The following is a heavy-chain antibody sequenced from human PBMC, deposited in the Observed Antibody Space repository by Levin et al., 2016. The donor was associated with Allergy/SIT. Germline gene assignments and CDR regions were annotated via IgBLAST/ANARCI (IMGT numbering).Heavy chain of an antibody. J-gene: IGHJ4*02. CDR2: ISGSGGST. Sequence: GESLKISCAASGFTFSSYAMSWVRQAPGKGLEWVSAISGSGGSTYYADSVKGRFTISRDNSKNTLYLQMNSLRAEDTAVYYCAKSTVVVPAAPFDYWGQGTLVTVSS. D-gene: IGHD2-2*01. V-gene: IGHV3-23*01. CDR1: GFTFSSYA. CDR3: AKSTVVVPAAPFDY.